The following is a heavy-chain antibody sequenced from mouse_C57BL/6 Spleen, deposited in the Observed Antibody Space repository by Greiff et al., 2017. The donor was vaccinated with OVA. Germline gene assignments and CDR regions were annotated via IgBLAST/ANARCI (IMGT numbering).Heavy chain of an antibody. V-gene: IGHV14-4*01. CDR1: GFNIKDDY. CDR2: IDPENGDT. Sequence: EVQLQQSGAELVRPGASVKLSCTASGFNIKDDYMHWVKQRPEQGLEWIGWIDPENGDTEYASKFQGKATITADTSSNTAYLQLSSLTSEDTAVYYCTTYYGSRTCAYWGQGTLVTVSA. D-gene: IGHD1-1*01. CDR3: TTYYGSRTCAY. J-gene: IGHJ3*01.